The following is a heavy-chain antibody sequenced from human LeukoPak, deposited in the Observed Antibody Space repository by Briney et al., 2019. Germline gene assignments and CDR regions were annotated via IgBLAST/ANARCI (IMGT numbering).Heavy chain of an antibody. CDR3: ARSLRVRGVPDYMDV. J-gene: IGHJ6*03. V-gene: IGHV3-53*01. CDR2: IHKNAIT. CDR1: GFTVSSNY. D-gene: IGHD3-10*02. Sequence: GGSLRLSCAASGFTVSSNYMTWVRQAPGKEVEWVSVIHKNAITYYADTVKGRFTISRDNSKNMLYLQMNSLRAEDTAVYYCARSLRVRGVPDYMDVWGKGTTVIISS.